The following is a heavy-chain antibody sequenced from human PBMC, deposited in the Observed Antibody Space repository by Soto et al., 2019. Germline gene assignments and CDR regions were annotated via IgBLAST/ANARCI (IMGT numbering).Heavy chain of an antibody. CDR3: ARGNPPTQLRDYFDY. CDR2: IWYDGSDE. D-gene: IGHD2-2*01. CDR1: GFTFSSYG. J-gene: IGHJ4*02. Sequence: GGSLRLSCAASGFTFSSYGMHWVRQAPGKGLEWVAVIWYDGSDEYYADSVKGRFTISRDSSKSTAYLQMNNLRAEDTAVYYCARGNPPTQLRDYFDYWGQGTLVTVSS. V-gene: IGHV3-33*01.